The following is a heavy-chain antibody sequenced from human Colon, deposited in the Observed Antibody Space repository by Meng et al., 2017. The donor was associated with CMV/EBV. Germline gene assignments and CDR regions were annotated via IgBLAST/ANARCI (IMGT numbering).Heavy chain of an antibody. CDR1: GYTLTSYG. Sequence: QVQLMQSGAEVKKPGASVKVSCKASGYTLTSYGISWVRQAPGQGLEWMGWITAHNGKTNYGKKFQGRVTMTSDTSANTVYMELRSLASDDTAIYYCARVSISGTPDVFWGQGTPVTVSS. V-gene: IGHV1-18*01. D-gene: IGHD1-20*01. J-gene: IGHJ4*02. CDR3: ARVSISGTPDVF. CDR2: ITAHNGKT.